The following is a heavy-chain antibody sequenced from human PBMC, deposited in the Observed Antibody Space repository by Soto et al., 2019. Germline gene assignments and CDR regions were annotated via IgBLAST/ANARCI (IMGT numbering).Heavy chain of an antibody. V-gene: IGHV1-69*13. D-gene: IGHD5-18*01. CDR2: IIPIFGTA. Sequence: SVKVACKASGGTFSSYAISWVRQAPGQGLEWMGGIIPIFGTANYAQKFQGRVTITADESTSTAYMELSSLRSEDTAVYYCARGVPRGYSYGFNYYYYGMDVWGQWTTVTVSS. CDR3: ARGVPRGYSYGFNYYYYGMDV. CDR1: GGTFSSYA. J-gene: IGHJ6*02.